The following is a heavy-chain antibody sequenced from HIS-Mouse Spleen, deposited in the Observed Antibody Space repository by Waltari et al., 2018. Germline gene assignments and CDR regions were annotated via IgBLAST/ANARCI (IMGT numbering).Heavy chain of an antibody. V-gene: IGHV2-70*15. D-gene: IGHD6-19*01. J-gene: IGHJ4*02. CDR3: ARIAEGYSSGWYAFDY. Sequence: QVTLRESGPALVKPTQTLTLTCTFSGFSLSTSGMCVSWIRQPPGKALEWLARIDWDDDKYYSTSLKTRLTISKDTSKNQVGLTMTNRDPVDTATYYCARIAEGYSSGWYAFDYWGQGTLVTVSS. CDR2: IDWDDDK. CDR1: GFSLSTSGMC.